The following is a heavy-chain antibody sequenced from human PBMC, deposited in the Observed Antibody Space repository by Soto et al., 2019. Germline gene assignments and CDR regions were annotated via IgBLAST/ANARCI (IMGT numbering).Heavy chain of an antibody. CDR3: ARDGGAAAGHDY. CDR1: GYTFTRNG. Sequence: QVQLVQSGTEVKKPGASVKVSCKASGYTFTRNGISWVRQAPGQGLEWMGWISAYNGNTNYAQKLQGRXNMHTXXSTSTAYMELRSLRSDDTAVYYCARDGGAAAGHDYWGQGTLVTVSS. V-gene: IGHV1-18*01. D-gene: IGHD6-25*01. CDR2: ISAYNGNT. J-gene: IGHJ4*02.